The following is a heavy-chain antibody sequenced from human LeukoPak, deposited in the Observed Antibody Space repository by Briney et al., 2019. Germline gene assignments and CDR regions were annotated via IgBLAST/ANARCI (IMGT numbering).Heavy chain of an antibody. CDR2: IYYSGST. V-gene: IGHV4-31*03. D-gene: IGHD6-19*01. J-gene: IGHJ5*02. CDR1: GGSISSGGYY. Sequence: PSETLSLTCTVSGGSISSGGYYWSWIRQHPGKGLEWIGYIYYSGSTYYNPSLKSRVTISVDTSKNQFSLKLSSVTAADTAVYYCARDRSSGWYSLFDHWGQGTLVTVSS. CDR3: ARDRSSGWYSLFDH.